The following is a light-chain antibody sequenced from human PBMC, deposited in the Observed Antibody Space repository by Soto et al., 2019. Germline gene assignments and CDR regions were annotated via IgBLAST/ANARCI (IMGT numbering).Light chain of an antibody. CDR2: SAS. CDR3: QQYSNWPPYT. V-gene: IGKV3-15*01. Sequence: EIVMTQSPATLSVSPGERATLSCRASQSVSSNLAWYQQKPGQAPRLLIYSASTRATGIPARFSGSGSGTDFTHTLSGLQSEDFAVYYCQQYSNWPPYTFGQGNKLEIK. J-gene: IGKJ2*01. CDR1: QSVSSN.